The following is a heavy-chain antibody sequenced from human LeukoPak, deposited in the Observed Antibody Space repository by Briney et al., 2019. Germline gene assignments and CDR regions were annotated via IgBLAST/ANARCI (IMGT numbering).Heavy chain of an antibody. CDR2: IYYTGST. CDR3: ARVGKSPAVYSGSYLGWNTDAFDI. D-gene: IGHD1-26*01. CDR1: GGSISSYY. Sequence: SETLSLTCTVSGGSISSYYWSWIRQPPGKGLEWIGYIYYTGSTNYSPSLKSRVTISVDTSKNQFSLKLSSVTAADTAVYYCARVGKSPAVYSGSYLGWNTDAFDIWGQGTMVTVSS. V-gene: IGHV4-59*08. J-gene: IGHJ3*02.